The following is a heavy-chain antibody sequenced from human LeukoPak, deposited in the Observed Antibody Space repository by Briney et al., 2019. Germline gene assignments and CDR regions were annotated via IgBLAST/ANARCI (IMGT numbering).Heavy chain of an antibody. CDR1: GFTFDDYA. V-gene: IGHV3-9*01. J-gene: IGHJ4*02. CDR3: AKDISHVYGSGSYFY. Sequence: GGSLRLSCAASGFTFDDYAMHWVRQAPGKGLEWVSSISWNSGNIGYADSVKGRFTISRDNTKNSLYLQMNSLRADDTALYYCAKDISHVYGSGSYFYWGQGTLVTVSS. D-gene: IGHD3-10*01. CDR2: ISWNSGNI.